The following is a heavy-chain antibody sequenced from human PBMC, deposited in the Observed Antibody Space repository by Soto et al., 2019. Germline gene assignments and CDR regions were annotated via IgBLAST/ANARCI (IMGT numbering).Heavy chain of an antibody. CDR3: ARDRSGWGNGIDV. D-gene: IGHD6-19*01. CDR2: ISSSSSYI. J-gene: IGHJ6*02. V-gene: IGHV3-21*01. CDR1: GFTFSSYS. Sequence: EVQLVESGGGLVKPGGSLRLSCAASGFTFSSYSMNWVRQAPGKGLEWVSSISSSSSYIYYADSVKGRFTISRDNAKNSLYLQMNSLRAEDTAVYYCARDRSGWGNGIDVWGQGTTVTVSS.